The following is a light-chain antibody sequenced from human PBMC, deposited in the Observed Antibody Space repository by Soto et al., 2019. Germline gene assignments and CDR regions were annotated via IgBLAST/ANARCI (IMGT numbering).Light chain of an antibody. CDR3: QQYNSYWT. Sequence: DIQMTQSPSTLSASVGDRVPITCRASQSISSWLAWYQQKPGKAPKLLIYDASSLASGVPSRFSGSGSGTEFPLPVSSLQPDDFATYYCQQYNSYWTFGQGTKVEIK. V-gene: IGKV1-5*01. CDR1: QSISSW. J-gene: IGKJ1*01. CDR2: DAS.